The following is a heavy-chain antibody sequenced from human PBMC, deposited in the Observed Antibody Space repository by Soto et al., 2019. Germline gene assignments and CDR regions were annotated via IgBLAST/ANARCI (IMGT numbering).Heavy chain of an antibody. Sequence: QVQLVESGGGVVQPGRSLRLSCAASGFTFSSFGMHWVRRAPGKGLEWVAVIWYDGSNKYYADSVKGRFTISRDNSENTLYLQMNSLRADDTAVYYCARDDWNGGGFNWGQGTLVLVSS. V-gene: IGHV3-33*01. D-gene: IGHD1-1*01. J-gene: IGHJ4*02. CDR1: GFTFSSFG. CDR3: ARDDWNGGGFN. CDR2: IWYDGSNK.